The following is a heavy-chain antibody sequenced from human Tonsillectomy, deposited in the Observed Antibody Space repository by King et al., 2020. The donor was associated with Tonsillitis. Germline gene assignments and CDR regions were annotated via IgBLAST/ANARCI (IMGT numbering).Heavy chain of an antibody. CDR1: GFTFSSYE. CDR2: ISSSGTTI. D-gene: IGHD3-9*01. CDR3: ASAEPRYFDVDPLGFDY. Sequence: VQLVESGGGLVQPGGSLRLSCAASGFTFSSYEMNWVRQAPGKGLEWVSYISSSGTTIYYTDSVTGRFTISRDNATNSLYLQMNSLRAEDTAVSYCASAEPRYFDVDPLGFDYCGPATLVTVSS. J-gene: IGHJ4*02. V-gene: IGHV3-48*03.